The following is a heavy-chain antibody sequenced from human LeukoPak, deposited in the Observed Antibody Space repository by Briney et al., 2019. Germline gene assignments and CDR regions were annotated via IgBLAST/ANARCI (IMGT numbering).Heavy chain of an antibody. V-gene: IGHV3-21*01. D-gene: IGHD3-10*01. J-gene: IGHJ6*03. Sequence: GGSLRLSCAASGFNFNNCTFNWVRQAPGKGLEWVSSISSRSTYIYYADSMKGRFTISRDNAKNSLYLQMNSLRAEDTAVYCCARSPGGTYYYYYMDVWGKGTTVTVSS. CDR2: ISSRSTYI. CDR3: ARSPGGTYYYYYMDV. CDR1: GFNFNNCT.